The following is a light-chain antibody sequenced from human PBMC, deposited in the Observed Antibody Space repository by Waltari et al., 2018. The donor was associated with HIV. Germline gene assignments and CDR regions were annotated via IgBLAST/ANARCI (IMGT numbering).Light chain of an antibody. Sequence: QSALTQPASVSGSPGQSITISCTGTSSDVGGYNYVSWYQQHPGKAPKLMIYDVSKRPSGVSNRVSGSKSCNTASLTISGLQAEDEAYYYCSSYTSSSLVFGGGTKLTVL. CDR3: SSYTSSSLV. J-gene: IGLJ2*01. V-gene: IGLV2-14*03. CDR1: SSDVGGYNY. CDR2: DVS.